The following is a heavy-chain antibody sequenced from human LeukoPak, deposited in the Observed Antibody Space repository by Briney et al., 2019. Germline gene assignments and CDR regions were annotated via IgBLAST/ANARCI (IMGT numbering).Heavy chain of an antibody. CDR1: GGSFSGYY. J-gene: IGHJ5*02. D-gene: IGHD3-16*01. Sequence: PSETLSLTCAVYGGSFSGYYWSWIRQPPGKGLEWIGEINHSGSTNYNPSLKSRVTISVDTSKNQFSLELSSVTAADTAVYYCARRIIARGLGQENWFDPWGQGILVTVSS. V-gene: IGHV4-34*01. CDR2: INHSGST. CDR3: ARRIIARGLGQENWFDP.